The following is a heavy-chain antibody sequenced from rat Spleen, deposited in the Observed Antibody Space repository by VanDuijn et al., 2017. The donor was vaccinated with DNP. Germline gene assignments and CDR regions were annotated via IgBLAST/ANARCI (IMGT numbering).Heavy chain of an antibody. J-gene: IGHJ1*01. CDR1: GFTFSDYY. CDR2: IRTGGGNT. V-gene: IGHV5-25*01. D-gene: IGHD1-10*01. Sequence: EVQLVESGGGLVQPGRSMKLSCVASGFTFSDYYMAWVRQAPTKGLEWVASIRTGGGNTYYRDSVKGRFTISRDNAKNTQYLQMDSLRSEDTATYYCARGENNYIYWYFDFWGPGTMVTVSS. CDR3: ARGENNYIYWYFDF.